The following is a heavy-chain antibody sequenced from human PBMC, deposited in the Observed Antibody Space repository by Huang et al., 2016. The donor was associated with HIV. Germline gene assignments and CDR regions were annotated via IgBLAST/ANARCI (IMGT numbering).Heavy chain of an antibody. J-gene: IGHJ4*02. V-gene: IGHV3-30*04. Sequence: QVQLLESGGGVLQPGRSLRLSCAASGFTFKYYTMHGVRQPPGRVLGWVASISYDGSNKYDRDSMKVRYTIARDNAQGTVYWQGNSLRGDDTAVYHCARETKSDKGGAPLAFDYWGQGTLVTVSS. CDR3: ARETKSDKGGAPLAFDY. D-gene: IGHD1-26*01. CDR2: ISYDGSNK. CDR1: GFTFKYYT.